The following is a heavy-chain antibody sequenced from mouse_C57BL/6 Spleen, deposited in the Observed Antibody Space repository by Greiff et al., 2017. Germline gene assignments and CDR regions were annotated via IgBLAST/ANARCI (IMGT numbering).Heavy chain of an antibody. CDR2: IYPGDGDT. J-gene: IGHJ2*01. CDR1: GYAFSSSW. CDR3: ARWDYYGSTSDY. V-gene: IGHV1-82*01. Sequence: QVQLQQSGPELVKPGASVKISCKASGYAFSSSWMNWVKQRPGQGLEWIGRIYPGDGDTNYNGKFKGKATLTADKSSSTAYMQLSSLTSADSAVYFCARWDYYGSTSDYWGQGTTLTVAS. D-gene: IGHD1-1*01.